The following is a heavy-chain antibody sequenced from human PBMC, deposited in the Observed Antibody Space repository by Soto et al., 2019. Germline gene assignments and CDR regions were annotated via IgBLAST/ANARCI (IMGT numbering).Heavy chain of an antibody. Sequence: GGSLRLSCASSVFPFSSYGMHCVRHSPGKGLEWVALISYDGNNEYYADSVKGRFAISRDNSKNTLYLQMSSLRSEDTAVYSCTTGVRGGYPTYYFEYWGRGTLVIVSS. V-gene: IGHV3-30*03. CDR3: TTGVRGGYPTYYFEY. CDR2: ISYDGNNE. J-gene: IGHJ4*02. D-gene: IGHD5-12*01. CDR1: VFPFSSYG.